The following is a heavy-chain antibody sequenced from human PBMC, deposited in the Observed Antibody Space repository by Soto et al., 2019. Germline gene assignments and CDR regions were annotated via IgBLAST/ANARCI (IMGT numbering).Heavy chain of an antibody. Sequence: QVQLQESGPGLVKPSQTLSLTCTVSGGSISSGDAYWSWIRQSPGQGLEWIGYIYYRGRPFYNPSLESRATISVETSKIQFALKLNSVTAEDTAVYYCAREGAASYSYYDGTDVWGQGTTVTVSS. D-gene: IGHD3-16*01. CDR2: IYYRGRP. V-gene: IGHV4-30-4*01. J-gene: IGHJ6*02. CDR3: AREGAASYSYYDGTDV. CDR1: GGSISSGDAY.